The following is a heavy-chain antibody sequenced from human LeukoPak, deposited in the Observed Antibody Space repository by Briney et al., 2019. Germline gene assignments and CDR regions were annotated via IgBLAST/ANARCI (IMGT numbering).Heavy chain of an antibody. Sequence: TGGSLRLSCAASGFTFSSYWMSWVRQAPGKGLEWVANIKQDGSEKYYVDSVKGRFTISRDNAKNSLYLQMNSLRAEDTAVYYCARGDREYQLLLSYYYYYMDVWGKGTTVTISS. V-gene: IGHV3-7*01. CDR1: GFTFSSYW. CDR3: ARGDREYQLLLSYYYYYMDV. D-gene: IGHD2-2*01. J-gene: IGHJ6*03. CDR2: IKQDGSEK.